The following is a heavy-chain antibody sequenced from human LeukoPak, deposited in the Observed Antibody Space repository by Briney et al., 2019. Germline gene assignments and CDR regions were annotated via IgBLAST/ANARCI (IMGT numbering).Heavy chain of an antibody. CDR2: IYYSGST. V-gene: IGHV4-59*01. Sequence: SETLSLTCTVSGGSISSYYWSWIRQPPGKGLEWIGYIYYSGSTNYNPSLKSRVTISVDTSKNQFSLKLSSVTAADTAVYYCAIRRGYSEFDYWGQGTLVTVSS. CDR3: AIRRGYSEFDY. CDR1: GGSISSYY. D-gene: IGHD5-18*01. J-gene: IGHJ4*02.